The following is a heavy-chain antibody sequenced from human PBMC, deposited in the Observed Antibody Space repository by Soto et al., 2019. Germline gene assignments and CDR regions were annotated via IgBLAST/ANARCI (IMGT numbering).Heavy chain of an antibody. CDR1: GYSFAGYW. D-gene: IGHD3-22*01. CDR2: IDPSDSQT. CDR3: ARQIYDSDSGPNFRYYFDS. V-gene: IGHV5-10-1*01. Sequence: GESLKISCKGSGYSFAGYWITWVRQMPGKGLEWMGRIDPSDSQTYYSPSFRGHVTISAAKSITTVFLQWSSLRDSDTAMYYCARQIYDSDSGPNFRYYFDSWGQGTMVTVSS. J-gene: IGHJ4*02.